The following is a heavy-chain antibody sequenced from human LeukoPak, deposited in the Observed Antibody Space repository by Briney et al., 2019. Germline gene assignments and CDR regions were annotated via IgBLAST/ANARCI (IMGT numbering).Heavy chain of an antibody. CDR3: ARGDYYDSSGYSAYFDY. Sequence: PSETLSLTCTVSGVSISSSYWSWIRQPPGKGLEWIGYITNSGSTSYNPSLKSRVTISVDTSNNQFSLKLSSVTAADAAVYYCARGDYYDSSGYSAYFDYWGQGTLVTVSS. V-gene: IGHV4-59*01. D-gene: IGHD3-22*01. J-gene: IGHJ4*02. CDR2: ITNSGST. CDR1: GVSISSSY.